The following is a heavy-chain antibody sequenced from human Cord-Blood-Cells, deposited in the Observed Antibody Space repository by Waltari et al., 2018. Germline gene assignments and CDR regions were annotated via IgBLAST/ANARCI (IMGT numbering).Heavy chain of an antibody. V-gene: IGHV4-4*07. J-gene: IGHJ2*01. Sequence: QVQLQESGPGLVKPSETLSLPCPVPGCPSSSYYWSWIRQPAGKGLEWIGRIYTSGSTNYNPSLKSRVTMSVDTSKNQFSLKLSSVTAADTAVYYCARDGYYWYFDLWGRGTLVTVSS. CDR1: GCPSSSYY. CDR2: IYTSGST. D-gene: IGHD5-12*01. CDR3: ARDGYYWYFDL.